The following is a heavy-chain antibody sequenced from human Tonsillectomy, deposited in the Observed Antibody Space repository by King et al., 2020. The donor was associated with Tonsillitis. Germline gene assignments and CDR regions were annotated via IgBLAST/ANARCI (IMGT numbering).Heavy chain of an antibody. V-gene: IGHV3-48*03. D-gene: IGHD5-12*01. CDR1: GFPFNGYE. CDR3: ARGPYGYSLDHYFDY. J-gene: IGHJ4*02. Sequence: VQLVESGGGWVQPGGSLRLSCEASGFPFNGYEMNWVRQAPGKGLEWVSYISLSGNTIYQPDSVKGRFTISRDNARNSLYLQMNSLRAEDTAVYYCARGPYGYSLDHYFDYWGQGTLVTVSS. CDR2: ISLSGNTI.